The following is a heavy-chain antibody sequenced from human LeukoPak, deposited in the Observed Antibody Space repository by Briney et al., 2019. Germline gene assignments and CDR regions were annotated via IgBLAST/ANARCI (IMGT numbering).Heavy chain of an antibody. CDR1: GFTFSSYS. V-gene: IGHV3-21*01. CDR2: ISSSSSYI. D-gene: IGHD6-19*01. Sequence: GGSLRLSCAASGFTFSSYSMTWVRQAPGKGLEWVSSISSSSSYIYYADSVKGRFTISRDNAKNSLYLQMNSLRAEDTAVYFCARDPLRSGWYGYFDFWGQGTLVTVSS. CDR3: ARDPLRSGWYGYFDF. J-gene: IGHJ4*02.